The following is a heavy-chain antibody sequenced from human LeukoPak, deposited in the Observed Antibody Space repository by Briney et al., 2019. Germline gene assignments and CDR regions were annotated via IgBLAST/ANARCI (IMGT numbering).Heavy chain of an antibody. CDR1: GFTFSRYS. D-gene: IGHD2-2*01. CDR3: ARDPPLGSCSTISCPHLDY. CDR2: ISSSSSFV. Sequence: GGSLRLSCAASGFTFSRYSMNWVRQAPGKGLEWVSSISSSSSFVYYADSVKGRFTISRDNAKNSLYLQMNSLRAEDTAVYYCARDPPLGSCSTISCPHLDYWGQGTLVTVSS. J-gene: IGHJ4*02. V-gene: IGHV3-21*01.